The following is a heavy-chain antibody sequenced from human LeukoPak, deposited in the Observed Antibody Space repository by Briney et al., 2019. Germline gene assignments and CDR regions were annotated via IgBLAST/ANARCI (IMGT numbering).Heavy chain of an antibody. J-gene: IGHJ6*02. CDR1: GYTFTSYA. V-gene: IGHV7-4-1*02. CDR2: INTNTGNP. D-gene: IGHD2-2*01. CDR3: ARAARVVPAAAYSYYYYYGMDV. Sequence: ASVKVTCKASGYTFTSYAMNWVRQAPGQGLEWMGWINTNTGNPTYAQGFTGRFVISLDTSVSTAYLQISSLKAEDTAVYYCARAARVVPAAAYSYYYYYGMDVWGQGTTVTVSS.